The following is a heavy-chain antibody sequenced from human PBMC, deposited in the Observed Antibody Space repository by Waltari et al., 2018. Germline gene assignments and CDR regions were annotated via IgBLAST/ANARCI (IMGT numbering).Heavy chain of an antibody. CDR3: AREMNPRAPYFDL. CDR2: SHHSGVT. CDR1: GGSISRGSYY. Sequence: QVQLQESGPGLVRPSQTLSLTCTVSGGSISRGSYYWSWIRQHPGKGLEWIGYSHHSGVTLYNPSLESRVSIGVDTSKNQFSLKVSSVTAADTAVYYCAREMNPRAPYFDLWGQGALVTVSS. V-gene: IGHV4-31*03. J-gene: IGHJ4*02.